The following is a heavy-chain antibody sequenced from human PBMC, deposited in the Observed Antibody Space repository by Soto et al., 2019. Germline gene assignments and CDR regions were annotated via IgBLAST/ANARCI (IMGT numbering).Heavy chain of an antibody. CDR2: ISGRADSK. J-gene: IGHJ4*02. CDR3: ARRGSGSYYDY. V-gene: IGHV3-23*01. CDR1: GLTFSSYP. D-gene: IGHD1-26*01. Sequence: EVQLLESGGGLVQPGGSRSLSFAASGLTFSSYPIRWFRQPPGKGREWVSAISGRADSKYNADSVKGRFTISRDNSKNTLYLQMNSLRPEDTAVYYCARRGSGSYYDYWGQGTLVTVSS.